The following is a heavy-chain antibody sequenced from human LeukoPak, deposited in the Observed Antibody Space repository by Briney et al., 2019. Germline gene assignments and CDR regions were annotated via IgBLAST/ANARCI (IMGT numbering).Heavy chain of an antibody. D-gene: IGHD4-17*01. Sequence: PSETLSLTCAVYGGSFSGYYWSWIRQPPGKGLEWIGEINHSGSTNYNPSLKSRVTISVDTSKNQFSLKLSSVTAADTAVYYCAREDYGDYAVGAYYYYYGVDVWGQGTTVTVSS. CDR3: AREDYGDYAVGAYYYYYGVDV. CDR2: INHSGST. J-gene: IGHJ6*02. V-gene: IGHV4-34*01. CDR1: GGSFSGYY.